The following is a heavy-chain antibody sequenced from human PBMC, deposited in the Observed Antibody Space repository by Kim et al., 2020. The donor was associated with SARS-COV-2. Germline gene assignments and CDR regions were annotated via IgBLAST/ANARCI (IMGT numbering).Heavy chain of an antibody. CDR2: IYYSGST. Sequence: SETLSLTCTVSGGSISSGGYYWSWIRQHPGKGLEWIGYIYYSGSTYYNPSLKSRVTISVDTSKNQFSLKLSSVTAADTAVYYCARGQVDYGGNVPLADAFDIWGQGTMVTVSS. V-gene: IGHV4-31*03. J-gene: IGHJ3*02. CDR1: GGSISSGGYY. CDR3: ARGQVDYGGNVPLADAFDI. D-gene: IGHD4-17*01.